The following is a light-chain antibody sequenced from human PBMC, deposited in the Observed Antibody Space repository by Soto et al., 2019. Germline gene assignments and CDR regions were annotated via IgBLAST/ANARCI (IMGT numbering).Light chain of an antibody. CDR2: TTS. CDR3: QHYYSAPT. J-gene: IGKJ5*01. V-gene: IGKV1-39*01. Sequence: DIQMTQSPSSLSAAVGDRVTISCRAGQSSGIYLNWYQQKAGRAPKLLIHTTSSLQSGVPSRFSGSGSGTDFTLTISGLQPEDFATYYCQHYYSAPTFGQGTRLEIK. CDR1: QSSGIY.